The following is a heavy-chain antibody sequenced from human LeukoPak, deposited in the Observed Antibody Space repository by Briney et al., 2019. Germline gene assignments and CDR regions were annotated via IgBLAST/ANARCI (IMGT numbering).Heavy chain of an antibody. D-gene: IGHD4/OR15-4a*01. J-gene: IGHJ4*02. V-gene: IGHV3-53*01. Sequence: PGGSLRLSCAASGFTVSSNYMSWVRRAPGKGLEWVSIIYSGGSTYYADSVKGRFTISRDNSKNTLYLQMNSLRAEDTAVYYCARVATGANVFDYWGQGILVTVSS. CDR1: GFTVSSNY. CDR3: ARVATGANVFDY. CDR2: IYSGGST.